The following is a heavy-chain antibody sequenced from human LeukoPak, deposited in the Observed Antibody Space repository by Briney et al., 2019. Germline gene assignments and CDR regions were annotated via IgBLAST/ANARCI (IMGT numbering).Heavy chain of an antibody. V-gene: IGHV4-59*01. CDR2: IYYSGST. Sequence: PSETLSLTCTVSGGSISSYYWSWIRQPPGKGLEWIGYIYYSGSTNYNPSLKSRVTISVDTSKNQFSLKLSSVTAADTAVYYCAKGKAAAGTIWFDPWGQGTLVTVSS. J-gene: IGHJ5*02. D-gene: IGHD6-13*01. CDR1: GGSISSYY. CDR3: AKGKAAAGTIWFDP.